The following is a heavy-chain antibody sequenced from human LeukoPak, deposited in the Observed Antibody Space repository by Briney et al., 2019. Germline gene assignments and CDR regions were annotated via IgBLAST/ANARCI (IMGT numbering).Heavy chain of an antibody. J-gene: IGHJ6*02. V-gene: IGHV3-11*01. D-gene: IGHD4-17*01. Sequence: GRSLRLSCAASGFTFSDYYMSWIPQAPGKGREGVSYISSSGSTIYYADSLKGRFTISRDNAKNSLYLQMNSLGAEDTAVYYCARGLRPYGMDVWGQGTTVTVSS. CDR2: ISSSGSTI. CDR1: GFTFSDYY. CDR3: ARGLRPYGMDV.